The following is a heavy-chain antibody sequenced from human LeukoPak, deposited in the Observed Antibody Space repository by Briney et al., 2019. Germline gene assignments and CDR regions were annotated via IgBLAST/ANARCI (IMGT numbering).Heavy chain of an antibody. J-gene: IGHJ5*02. V-gene: IGHV3-9*01. D-gene: IGHD2-2*01. CDR1: GFTFDDYA. CDR3: AKGRDKYQLLSKNWFDP. Sequence: PGRSLRLSCAASGFTFDDYAMHWVRQAPGKGLEWVSGISWNSGSIGYADSVKGRSTISRDNAKNSLYLQMNSLRAEDTALYYCAKGRDKYQLLSKNWFDPWGQGTLVTVSS. CDR2: ISWNSGSI.